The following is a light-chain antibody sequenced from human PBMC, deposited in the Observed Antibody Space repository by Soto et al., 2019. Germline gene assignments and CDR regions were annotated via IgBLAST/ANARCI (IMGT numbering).Light chain of an antibody. V-gene: IGKV1-5*03. CDR1: QSISSW. Sequence: DIQMTQSLSTLSASVGDRVTITCRASQSISSWLAWYQQKSGKAPKLLIYTASSLQSGVPSRFSGSGSGTEFTLTISSLQPDDFATYYCQQYHGFPWTFGQGTKVEIK. CDR2: TAS. CDR3: QQYHGFPWT. J-gene: IGKJ1*01.